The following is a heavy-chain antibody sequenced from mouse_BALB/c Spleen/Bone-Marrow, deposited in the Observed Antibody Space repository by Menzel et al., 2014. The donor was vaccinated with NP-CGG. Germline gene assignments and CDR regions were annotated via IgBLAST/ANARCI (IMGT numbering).Heavy chain of an antibody. D-gene: IGHD2-4*01. Sequence: EVQLVESGGGLAQPGGSLKLSCAASGFTFSSYGMSWVRQTPDKRLEMIATINVNGDTTYHPDSVKGRFTISRDNVKNTLYLQMSSLKSEDTAMYYCARGYDYSSWFAYWGQGTLVTVSA. CDR1: GFTFSSYG. CDR3: ARGYDYSSWFAY. V-gene: IGHV5-6-3*01. J-gene: IGHJ3*01. CDR2: INVNGDTT.